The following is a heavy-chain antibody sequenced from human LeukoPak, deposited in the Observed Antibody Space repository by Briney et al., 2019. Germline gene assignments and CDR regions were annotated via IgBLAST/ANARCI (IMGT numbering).Heavy chain of an antibody. V-gene: IGHV1-18*01. CDR3: ARDPRYDSSGYPGYYFDY. J-gene: IGHJ4*02. CDR1: GYTFTSYG. CDR2: ISAYNGNT. Sequence: ASVTVSCKASGYTFTSYGISWVRQAPGQGLEWMGWISAYNGNTNYAQKLQGRVTMTTDTSTSTAYMELRSLRSDDTAVYYCARDPRYDSSGYPGYYFDYWGQGTLVTVSS. D-gene: IGHD3-22*01.